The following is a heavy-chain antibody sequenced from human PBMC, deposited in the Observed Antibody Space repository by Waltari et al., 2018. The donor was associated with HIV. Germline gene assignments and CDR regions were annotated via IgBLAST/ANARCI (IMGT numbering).Heavy chain of an antibody. CDR3: ARLEIDNSGYYYDDH. CDR1: GGSISSSSYY. Sequence: QLQLQESGPGLVKPSETLSLTCTVSGGSISSSSYYWGWIRQPPGKGLEWTGNIDYSGSTYYSPSLKSRVTMSLDTSKNQFSLKLSSVTAADTAVYYCARLEIDNSGYYYDDHWGQGTLVTVSS. CDR2: IDYSGST. V-gene: IGHV4-39*01. D-gene: IGHD3-22*01. J-gene: IGHJ4*02.